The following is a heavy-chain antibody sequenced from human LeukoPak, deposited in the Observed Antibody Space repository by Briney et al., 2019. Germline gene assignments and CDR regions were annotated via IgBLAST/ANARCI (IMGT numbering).Heavy chain of an antibody. Sequence: GGSLRLSCAASGFTFSSYWMHWVRQAPGKGLVWVSRINSDGSCTNYADSVKGRFTISRDNAKNTLYPQMNSLRAEDTAVYYCARDARCGGDCYSRDAFDIWGQGTMVTVSS. CDR3: ARDARCGGDCYSRDAFDI. CDR1: GFTFSSYW. D-gene: IGHD2-21*02. V-gene: IGHV3-74*01. J-gene: IGHJ3*02. CDR2: INSDGSCT.